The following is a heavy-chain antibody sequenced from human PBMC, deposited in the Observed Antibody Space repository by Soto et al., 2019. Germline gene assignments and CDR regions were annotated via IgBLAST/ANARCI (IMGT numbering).Heavy chain of an antibody. CDR3: ARGNHRWLQLWYLDL. Sequence: ASVKVSCKASGYTFTSYDINCVRPATGQGLEWMGWMNPNSGNTGYAQKFQGRVTITADESTSTAYMELSSLRSEDTAVYYCARGNHRWLQLWYLDLWGRRTLVTVSS. CDR2: MNPNSGNT. CDR1: GYTFTSYD. D-gene: IGHD5-12*01. J-gene: IGHJ2*01. V-gene: IGHV1-8*01.